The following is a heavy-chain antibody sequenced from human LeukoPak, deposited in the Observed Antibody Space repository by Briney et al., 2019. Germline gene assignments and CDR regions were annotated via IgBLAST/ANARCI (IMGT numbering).Heavy chain of an antibody. CDR2: ISGGGDST. CDR1: GFTFSSYA. V-gene: IGHV3-23*01. Sequence: GGSLRLSRAASGFTFSSYAMTWVRQPPGKGLEWVSSISGGGDSTFYADSVEGRFTISRDNSKNTVFLLMSSLRDADTAVYFCARGRWALTGTSPYLDQWGQGTLVTVSS. CDR3: ARGRWALTGTSPYLDQ. J-gene: IGHJ4*02. D-gene: IGHD6-19*01.